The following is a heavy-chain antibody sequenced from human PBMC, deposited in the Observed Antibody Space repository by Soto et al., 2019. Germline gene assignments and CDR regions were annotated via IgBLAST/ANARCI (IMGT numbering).Heavy chain of an antibody. D-gene: IGHD3-10*01. CDR3: ARDLRVVRGCSGLLNWFDP. CDR2: VYYTGST. Sequence: PSETLSLTCTVSGGSVNNGNYYWSWIRQPPGKELEWIGYVYYTGSTYSNPSLKSRLTLTIDTSKNQFSLNLTSVTAADTAVYYCARDLRVVRGCSGLLNWFDPWGQGALATVSS. J-gene: IGHJ5*02. CDR1: GGSVNNGNYY. V-gene: IGHV4-61*01.